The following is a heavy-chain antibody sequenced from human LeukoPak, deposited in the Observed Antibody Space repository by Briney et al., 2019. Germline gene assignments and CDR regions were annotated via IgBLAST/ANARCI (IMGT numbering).Heavy chain of an antibody. CDR3: ARGLPVVPAAIPRGYYYYYGMDV. D-gene: IGHD2-2*01. Sequence: SVKVSCKASGGTFSSYAISWVRQAPGHGLEWMGGIIPIFGTANYAQKFQGRVTITADESTSTAYMELSSLRSEDTAVYYCARGLPVVPAAIPRGYYYYYGMDVWGKGTTVTVSS. J-gene: IGHJ6*04. CDR2: IIPIFGTA. CDR1: GGTFSSYA. V-gene: IGHV1-69*13.